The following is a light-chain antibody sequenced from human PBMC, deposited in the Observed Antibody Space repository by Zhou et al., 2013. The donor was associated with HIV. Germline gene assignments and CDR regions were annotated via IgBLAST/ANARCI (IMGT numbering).Light chain of an antibody. J-gene: IGKJ2*01. V-gene: IGKV3-15*01. CDR2: GAS. CDR1: QSVFTN. Sequence: EIVMTQSPATLSVSPGERATLSCRASQSVFTNLAWYQQKPGQAPRLLIYGASIRATGIPARFSGSGSWTEFTLTISSLEPEDFAIYYCQQRSNWPLYTFGQGTKLEIK. CDR3: QQRSNWPLYT.